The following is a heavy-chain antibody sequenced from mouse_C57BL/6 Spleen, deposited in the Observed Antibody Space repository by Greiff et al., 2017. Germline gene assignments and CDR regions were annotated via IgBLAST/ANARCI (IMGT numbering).Heavy chain of an antibody. CDR3: ARWYDEGYYFDY. J-gene: IGHJ2*01. CDR1: GYTFTSYT. CDR2: INPSSGYT. Sequence: QVQLQQSGAELARPGASVKMSCKASGYTFTSYTMHWVKQRPGQGLEWIGYINPSSGYTKYNQKFKDKATLTADKSASTAYMQLSSLTSEDSAVYYCARWYDEGYYFDYWGQGTTLTVSS. V-gene: IGHV1-4*01. D-gene: IGHD2-14*01.